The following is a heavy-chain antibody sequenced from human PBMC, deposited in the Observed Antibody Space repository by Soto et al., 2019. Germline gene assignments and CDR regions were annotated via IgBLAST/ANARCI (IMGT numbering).Heavy chain of an antibody. Sequence: ASVKVSCKASGYTFTSYGISWVRQAPGQGLEWMGWISAYNGNTNYAQKLQGRVTMTTDTSTSTAHMELRSLRSDDTAVYYCASWSGSYDYWGQGTLVTVSS. V-gene: IGHV1-18*01. CDR3: ASWSGSYDY. CDR2: ISAYNGNT. D-gene: IGHD1-26*01. J-gene: IGHJ4*02. CDR1: GYTFTSYG.